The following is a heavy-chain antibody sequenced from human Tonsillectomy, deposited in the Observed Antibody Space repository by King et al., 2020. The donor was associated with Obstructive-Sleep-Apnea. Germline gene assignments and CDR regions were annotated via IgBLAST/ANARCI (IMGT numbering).Heavy chain of an antibody. D-gene: IGHD3-10*01. J-gene: IGHJ3*02. V-gene: IGHV3-48*01. CDR1: GFTFSSYS. Sequence: QLVQSGGGLVQPGGSLRLSCAASGFTFSSYSMNWVRQAPGKGLEWVSYISSSSSTIYYADSVKGRFTISRDNAKNSLYLQMNSLRAEDTAVYYCASVFYGSGKYDAFDIWGQGTMVTVSS. CDR2: ISSSSSTI. CDR3: ASVFYGSGKYDAFDI.